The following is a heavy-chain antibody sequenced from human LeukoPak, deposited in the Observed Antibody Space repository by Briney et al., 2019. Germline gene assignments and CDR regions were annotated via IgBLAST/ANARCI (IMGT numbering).Heavy chain of an antibody. CDR2: VYYSGSP. Sequence: SETLSLTCTVSGGSISSYFWSWIRQPPGMGLEWIGYVYYSGSPNYNPSLKSRVTISVDTSKNQFSLRLRSVTAADTAVYYCARVFDDYYDSSADPPLWFDPWGQGTLVTVSS. V-gene: IGHV4-59*01. CDR3: ARVFDDYYDSSADPPLWFDP. D-gene: IGHD3-22*01. J-gene: IGHJ5*02. CDR1: GGSISSYF.